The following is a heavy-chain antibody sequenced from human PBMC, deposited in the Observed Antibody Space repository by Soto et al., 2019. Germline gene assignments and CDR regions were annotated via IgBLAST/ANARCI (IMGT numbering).Heavy chain of an antibody. Sequence: SETLSLTCTFSCGSIISGGYYWSWIRQHPGKGREWSGDIYYSGSTYYTPSLKSRVTISVDTSKNQFSLKLSSVTAADTAVYYCASTIAYYYYGMDVWGQGTTVTVS. J-gene: IGHJ6*02. CDR3: ASTIAYYYYGMDV. V-gene: IGHV4-31*03. CDR1: CGSIISGGYY. D-gene: IGHD3-9*01. CDR2: IYYSGST.